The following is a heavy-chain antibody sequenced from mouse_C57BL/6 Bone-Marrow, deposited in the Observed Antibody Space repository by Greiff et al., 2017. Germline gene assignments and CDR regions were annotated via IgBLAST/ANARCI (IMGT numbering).Heavy chain of an antibody. J-gene: IGHJ1*03. CDR1: DYDFPSHD. Sequence: EVMLVESGGGLVQPGESLKLSCESNDYDFPSHDMSWVRKTPEKRLELVAAINSDGGSTYYPDTMERRFIISRDNTKKTLYLQMSSLRSEDTALYYCARWLLRRYFDVWGTGTTVTVAS. V-gene: IGHV5-2*01. D-gene: IGHD2-3*01. CDR3: ARWLLRRYFDV. CDR2: INSDGGST.